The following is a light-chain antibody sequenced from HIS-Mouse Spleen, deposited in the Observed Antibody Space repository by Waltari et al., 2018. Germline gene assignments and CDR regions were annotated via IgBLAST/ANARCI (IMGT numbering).Light chain of an antibody. J-gene: IGLJ3*02. CDR1: SSNIGSNS. V-gene: IGLV1-47*01. CDR3: AAWDDSLSGPWV. CDR2: RNN. Sequence: QSVLTQPPSASGTPGQRVPISCSGSSSNIGSNSVYCYQQLPGTAPKLLIYRNNQRPSGVPDRFSGSKSGTSASLAISGLRSEDEADYYCAAWDDSLSGPWVFGGGTKLTVL.